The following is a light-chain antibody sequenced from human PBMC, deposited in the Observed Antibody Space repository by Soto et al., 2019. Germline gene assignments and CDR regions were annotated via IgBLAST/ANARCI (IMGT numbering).Light chain of an antibody. J-gene: IGKJ4*01. CDR1: QSVGSNY. CDR3: QQYGGSPRVT. Sequence: EIVLTQSPGTLSLSPGERVTLSCRASQSVGSNYLAWYQQKPGQAPRLLIYSASIRATGIPDRFSGRGSGTDFTLTINRLEPEDFAMYYCQQYGGSPRVTFGEGTKVEIK. CDR2: SAS. V-gene: IGKV3-20*01.